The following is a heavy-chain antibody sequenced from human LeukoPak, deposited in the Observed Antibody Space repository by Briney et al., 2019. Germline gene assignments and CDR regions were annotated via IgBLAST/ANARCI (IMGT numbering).Heavy chain of an antibody. D-gene: IGHD6-13*01. CDR1: GFTFDNFG. CDR3: AKDGQQLPYFDF. Sequence: GGSLRLSCAASGFTFDNFGMHWVRQAPGKGLEWVAVISYDGSNKYYADSVKGRFTISRDNSKNTLYLQMNSLRPEDTAVYYCAKDGQQLPYFDFWGQGTLVTVSS. CDR2: ISYDGSNK. J-gene: IGHJ4*02. V-gene: IGHV3-30*18.